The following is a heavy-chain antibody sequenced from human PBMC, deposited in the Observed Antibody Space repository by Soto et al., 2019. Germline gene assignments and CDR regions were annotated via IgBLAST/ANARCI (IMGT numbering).Heavy chain of an antibody. CDR3: VPRGNYMVQS. J-gene: IGHJ1*01. CDR1: GFTFSSYA. V-gene: IGHV3-23*01. Sequence: EVRLLESGGGLVQPGGSLRLSCAVSGFTFSSYAMSWVRQAPGKGLVWVSGISASGNNTYLADSVKGRFSISRDNSRNTVYLQLNSLRVXXXXXXXCVPRGNYMVQSWGQGTPVTVSS. CDR2: ISASGNNT. D-gene: IGHD1-26*01.